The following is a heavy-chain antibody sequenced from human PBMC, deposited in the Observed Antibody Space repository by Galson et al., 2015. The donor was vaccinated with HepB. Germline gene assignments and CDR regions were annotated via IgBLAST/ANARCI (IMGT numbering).Heavy chain of an antibody. CDR3: VKVRGSGRPFYFQY. J-gene: IGHJ4*02. CDR1: GFTFSSDV. V-gene: IGHV3-23*01. CDR2: ISPSGGVA. D-gene: IGHD3-10*01. Sequence: SLRLSCAASGFTFSSDVMSWVRQAPGKGLEWVSDISPSGGVAYYADSVEGRFTTSRDNSRNTLYLGMDRLRVEDTALYYCVKVRGSGRPFYFQYWGQGTLVTVSS.